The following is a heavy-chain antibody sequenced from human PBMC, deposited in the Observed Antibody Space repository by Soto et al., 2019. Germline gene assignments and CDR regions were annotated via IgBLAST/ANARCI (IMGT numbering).Heavy chain of an antibody. J-gene: IGHJ4*02. Sequence: QVQLQESGPGLVKPSETLSLTCTVSGGSVSSGSYYWSWIRQPPGKGLEWIGYIYYSGSTNYNPSLKSRVTISVDTSKSQFALKLSSVTAADTAVYYCAREDYGGNAGVGYWGQGTLVTVSS. D-gene: IGHD4-17*01. V-gene: IGHV4-61*01. CDR3: AREDYGGNAGVGY. CDR1: GGSVSSGSYY. CDR2: IYYSGST.